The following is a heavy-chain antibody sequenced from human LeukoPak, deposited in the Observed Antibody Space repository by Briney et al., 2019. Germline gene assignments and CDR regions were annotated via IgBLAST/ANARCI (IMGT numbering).Heavy chain of an antibody. V-gene: IGHV4-59*08. CDR2: IDYSGST. Sequence: PSETLSLTCTVSGGSISSYYWSWIRQPPGKGLEWIGNIDYSGSTNYNPSLKSRVTISVDTSKNQFSLKVSSVTAADTAVYYCASSYYYDSSGYYYYYYYYGMDVWGQGTTVTVSS. CDR3: ASSYYYDSSGYYYYYYYYGMDV. D-gene: IGHD3-22*01. CDR1: GGSISSYY. J-gene: IGHJ6*02.